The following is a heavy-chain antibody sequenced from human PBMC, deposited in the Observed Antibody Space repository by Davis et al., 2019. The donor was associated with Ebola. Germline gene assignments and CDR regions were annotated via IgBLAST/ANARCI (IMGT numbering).Heavy chain of an antibody. D-gene: IGHD5-24*01. CDR1: GFTFSSYE. CDR3: AREGSKRLLQFLN. J-gene: IGHJ4*02. V-gene: IGHV3-48*03. CDR2: ISSSGSTI. Sequence: GGSLRLSCAASGFTFSSYEMNWVRQAPGKGMEWVSYISSSGSTIYYADSVKGRFTISRDNAKNSLYLQMNSLRAEDTAVYYCAREGSKRLLQFLNWGQGTLVTVSS.